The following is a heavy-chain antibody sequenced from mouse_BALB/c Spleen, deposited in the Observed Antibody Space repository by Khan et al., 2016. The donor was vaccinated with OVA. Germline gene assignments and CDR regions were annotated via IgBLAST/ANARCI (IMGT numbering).Heavy chain of an antibody. Sequence: QVQLQQSGPELMKPGASVKISCKATGYTFSGYWIEWVKQRPGHGLEWIGEILPGSGNTKYNEKFKGKATLTADTSSNTAYMQLSSLTSEDSAVYYCVRSRYYGSSYFDYWGQGSTLTVFS. J-gene: IGHJ2*01. V-gene: IGHV1-9*01. CDR1: GYTFSGYW. CDR2: ILPGSGNT. D-gene: IGHD1-1*01. CDR3: VRSRYYGSSYFDY.